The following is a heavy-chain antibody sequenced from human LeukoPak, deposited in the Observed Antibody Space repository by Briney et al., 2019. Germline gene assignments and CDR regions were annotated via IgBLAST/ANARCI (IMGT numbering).Heavy chain of an antibody. J-gene: IGHJ4*02. D-gene: IGHD3-9*01. CDR2: IKQDGSEK. CDR1: GFTFSSYW. Sequence: GGSLRLSCAASGFTFSSYWMSWVRQAPGKGLEWVANIKQDGSEKYYVDSVKGRFTISRDNAKSSLYLQMNSLRAEDTAVYYCARDADYDILTGYYGAQGPFDYWGQGTLVTVSS. CDR3: ARDADYDILTGYYGAQGPFDY. V-gene: IGHV3-7*01.